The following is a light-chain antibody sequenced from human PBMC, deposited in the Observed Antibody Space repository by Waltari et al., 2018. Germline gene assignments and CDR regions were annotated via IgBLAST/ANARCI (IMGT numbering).Light chain of an antibody. V-gene: IGLV1-51*02. CDR2: EDK. CDR1: SSNIGDNH. CDR3: KSWDDSLASWV. Sequence: QSVLTQPPSVSAAPGQKVNISCSGSSSNIGDNHVSWYQQVPGTAPKLLIYEDKYRPSGSPDRFSGSKSGTSAILAITGLQTGDEADYYCKSWDDSLASWVFGGGAKLTVL. J-gene: IGLJ3*02.